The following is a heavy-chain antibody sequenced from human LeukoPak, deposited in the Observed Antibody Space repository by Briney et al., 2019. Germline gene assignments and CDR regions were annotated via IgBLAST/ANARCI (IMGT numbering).Heavy chain of an antibody. Sequence: SGPALVKPTQTLTLTCTFSGFSLSTSGMCVSWIRQPPGKGLEWIGRIHTSGNTNYNPSLKSRVTMSVATSKNQFSLKLSSVTAADTAVYYCARDRYYYDSSGSAGDYWGQGTLVTVSS. CDR2: IHTSGNT. CDR1: GFSLSTSGMC. D-gene: IGHD3-22*01. CDR3: ARDRYYYDSSGSAGDY. J-gene: IGHJ4*02. V-gene: IGHV4-61*02.